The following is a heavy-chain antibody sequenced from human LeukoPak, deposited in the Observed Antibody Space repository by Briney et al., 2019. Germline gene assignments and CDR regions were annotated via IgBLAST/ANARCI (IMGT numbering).Heavy chain of an antibody. J-gene: IGHJ4*02. V-gene: IGHV4-30-4*08. CDR3: ARETGTYCSSTSCYTPISDY. CDR2: IYYSGST. Sequence: SQTLSLTCTVSGGSISSGDYYWSWIRQPPGKGLEWIGYIYYSGSTYYNPSLKSRVTISVDTSKNQFSLKLSSVTAADTAVYYCARETGTYCSSTSCYTPISDYWGQGTLVTVSS. D-gene: IGHD2-2*02. CDR1: GGSISSGDYY.